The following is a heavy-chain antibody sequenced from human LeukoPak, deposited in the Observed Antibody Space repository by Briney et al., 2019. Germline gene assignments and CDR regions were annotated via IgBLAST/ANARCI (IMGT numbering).Heavy chain of an antibody. CDR3: ARRLTQYDCFDP. CDR2: TNYRSTWYN. J-gene: IGHJ5*02. D-gene: IGHD2-2*01. Sequence: SQTLSLTCAISGDSVSSNSVTWNWIRQSPSRGLEWLGRTNYRSTWYNDYAVSVRGRITVNPDTSKNQFSLHLNSVTPEDTAVYYCARRLTQYDCFDPWGQGILVTVSS. V-gene: IGHV6-1*01. CDR1: GDSVSSNSVT.